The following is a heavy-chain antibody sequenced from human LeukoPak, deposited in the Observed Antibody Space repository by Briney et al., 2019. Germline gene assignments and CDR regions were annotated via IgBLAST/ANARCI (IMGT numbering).Heavy chain of an antibody. V-gene: IGHV4-59*08. CDR2: IYYSGST. CDR3: ARLRDGYNPVDY. CDR1: GGSISSYY. Sequence: SETLSLTCTVSGGSISSYYWSWIRQPPGKGLEWIGYIYYSGSTNYNPSLKSRVTISVDTSKNQFSPKLSSVTAADTAVYYCARLRDGYNPVDYWGQGTLVTVSS. J-gene: IGHJ4*02. D-gene: IGHD5-24*01.